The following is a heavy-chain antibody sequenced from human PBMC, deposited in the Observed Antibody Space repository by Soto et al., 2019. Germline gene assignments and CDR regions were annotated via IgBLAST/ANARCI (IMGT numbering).Heavy chain of an antibody. J-gene: IGHJ4*02. Sequence: SETLSLTCTVSGGTISSGDYYLSWIRQPPGKGLEWIGYIYYSGSTYYNPSLKSRVTISVDTSKNQFSLKLSSVTAADTAVYYCARARVGHWGPHFGYWGQGTLVTVSS. CDR3: ARARVGHWGPHFGY. CDR2: IYYSGST. CDR1: GGTISSGDYY. D-gene: IGHD1-26*01. V-gene: IGHV4-30-4*01.